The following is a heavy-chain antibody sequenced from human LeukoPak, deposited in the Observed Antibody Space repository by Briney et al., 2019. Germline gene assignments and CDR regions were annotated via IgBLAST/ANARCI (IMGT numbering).Heavy chain of an antibody. CDR3: ARDRPYSSSWGDYFDY. D-gene: IGHD6-13*01. Sequence: GGSLRLSCAVSGFTFDDYGMSWVRQAPGKGLEWVANIKQDGSEKYYVDSVKGRFTISRDNAKNSLYLQMNSLRAKDTAVYYCARDRPYSSSWGDYFDYWGQGTLVTVSS. V-gene: IGHV3-7*01. J-gene: IGHJ4*02. CDR1: GFTFDDYG. CDR2: IKQDGSEK.